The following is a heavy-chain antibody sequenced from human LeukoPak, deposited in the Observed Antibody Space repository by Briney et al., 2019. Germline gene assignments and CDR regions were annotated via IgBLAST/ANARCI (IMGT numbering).Heavy chain of an antibody. V-gene: IGHV3-74*01. Sequence: GGSLRLSCAASGFTFNSYWMHWVRQAPGKGLVWVSRINSDGSSTSYADSVKGRFTISRDNAKNTMYLQTNSLRAEDTAVYYCATNYYGSGSYRPLFSWGQGTLVTVSS. CDR3: ATNYYGSGSYRPLFS. D-gene: IGHD3-10*01. J-gene: IGHJ4*02. CDR2: INSDGSST. CDR1: GFTFNSYW.